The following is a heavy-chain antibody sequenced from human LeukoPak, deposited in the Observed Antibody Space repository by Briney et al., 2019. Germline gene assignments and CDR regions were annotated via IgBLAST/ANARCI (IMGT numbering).Heavy chain of an antibody. CDR1: GGSFSGYY. D-gene: IGHD2-15*01. CDR3: AREHIVVVVAATTTYNWFDP. Sequence: PSETLSLTCAVYGGSFSGYYWSWIRQPPGKGLEWIGEINHSGSTNYNPSLKSRVTISVDTSKNQFSLKLSSVTAADTAVYYCAREHIVVVVAATTTYNWFDPWGQGTLVTVSS. V-gene: IGHV4-34*01. J-gene: IGHJ5*02. CDR2: INHSGST.